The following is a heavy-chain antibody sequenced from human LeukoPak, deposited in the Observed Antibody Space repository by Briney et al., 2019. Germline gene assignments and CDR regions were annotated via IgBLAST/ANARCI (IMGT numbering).Heavy chain of an antibody. D-gene: IGHD6-19*01. Sequence: GGSLRLSCAASGFTFSTYAMHWVRQAPGKGLEWVSAISGSGGSTYYADSVKGRFTISRDNSKNTLYLQMNSLRAEDTAVYYCAKYSSGWHYYFDYWGQGTLVTVSS. J-gene: IGHJ4*02. CDR3: AKYSSGWHYYFDY. CDR2: ISGSGGST. V-gene: IGHV3-23*01. CDR1: GFTFSTYA.